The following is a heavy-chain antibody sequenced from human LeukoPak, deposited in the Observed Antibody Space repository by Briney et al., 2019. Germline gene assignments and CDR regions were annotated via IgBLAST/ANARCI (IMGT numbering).Heavy chain of an antibody. V-gene: IGHV1-8*01. J-gene: IGHJ4*02. Sequence: ASVKVSCNASGCTFTSYDINWVRQATGQGLEWMGWMNPNSGNTGYAQKFQGRVTMTRNTSISTAYMELSSLRSEDTAVYYCARGDYPKTEIDYWGQGTLVTVSS. CDR1: GCTFTSYD. D-gene: IGHD5-12*01. CDR3: ARGDYPKTEIDY. CDR2: MNPNSGNT.